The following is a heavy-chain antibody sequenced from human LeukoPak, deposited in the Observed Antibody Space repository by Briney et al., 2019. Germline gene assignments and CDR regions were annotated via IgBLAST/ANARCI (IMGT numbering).Heavy chain of an antibody. CDR3: ARAISEMATISGFDY. CDR1: GGSFSGYY. Sequence: PSETLSLTCAVYGGSFSGYYWSWIRQPPGKGLEWIGEINHSGSTNYNPSLKSRVTISVDTSKNQFSLKLSSVTAADTAVYYCARAISEMATISGFDYWGQGTLVTVSS. V-gene: IGHV4-34*01. D-gene: IGHD5-24*01. CDR2: INHSGST. J-gene: IGHJ4*02.